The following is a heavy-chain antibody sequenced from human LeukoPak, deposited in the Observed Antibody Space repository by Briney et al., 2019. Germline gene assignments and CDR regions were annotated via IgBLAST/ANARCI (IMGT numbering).Heavy chain of an antibody. CDR2: INPNSGGT. CDR3: AREPYGSGSYYFDY. V-gene: IGHV1-2*02. D-gene: IGHD3-10*01. Sequence: ASVKVSCKASGYPFTGDYMHWVRQAPGQGLEWMGWINPNSGGTNYAQKFQGRVTMTRDTSISTAYMELSRMRSDDTAMYYCAREPYGSGSYYFDYWGQGTLVTVSS. CDR1: GYPFTGDY. J-gene: IGHJ4*02.